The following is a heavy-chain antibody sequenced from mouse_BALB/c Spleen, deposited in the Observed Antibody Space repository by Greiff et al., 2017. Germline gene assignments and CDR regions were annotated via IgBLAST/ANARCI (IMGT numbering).Heavy chain of an antibody. J-gene: IGHJ1*01. V-gene: IGHV5-6-5*01. Sequence: EVMLVESGGGLVKPGGSLKLSCAASGFTFSSYAMSWVRQTPEKRLEWVASISSGGSTYYPDSVKGRFTISRDNARNILYLQMSSLRSEDTAMYYCARKDYYNGSSSHFDVWGAGTTVTVSS. CDR3: ARKDYYNGSSSHFDV. CDR1: GFTFSSYA. CDR2: ISSGGST. D-gene: IGHD1-1*01.